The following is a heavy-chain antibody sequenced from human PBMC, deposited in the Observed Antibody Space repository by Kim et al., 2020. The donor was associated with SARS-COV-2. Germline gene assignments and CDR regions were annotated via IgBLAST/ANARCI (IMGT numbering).Heavy chain of an antibody. J-gene: IGHJ3*01. CDR2: IYSGGST. Sequence: GGSLRLSCAASGFTVSSNYMSWVRQAPGKGLEWVSVIYSGGSTYYADSVKGRFIISRDNSKNTLYLQMNSLRAEDTAVYYCAREWVTGTPDAFDVWGQGTMVTVSS. CDR1: GFTVSSNY. V-gene: IGHV3-66*01. CDR3: AREWVTGTPDAFDV. D-gene: IGHD1-20*01.